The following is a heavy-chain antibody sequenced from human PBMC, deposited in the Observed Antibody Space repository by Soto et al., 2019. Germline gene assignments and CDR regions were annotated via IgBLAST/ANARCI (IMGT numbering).Heavy chain of an antibody. CDR2: INHSGST. J-gene: IGHJ4*02. CDR1: GGSFSGYY. Sequence: SETLSLTCAVYGGSFSGYYWSWIRQPPGKGLEWIGEINHSGSTNYNPSLKSRVTISVDTSKNQFSLKLSSVTAADTAVYYCARRWLGSPVTKFDYWGQGTLVTVSS. V-gene: IGHV4-34*01. D-gene: IGHD4-4*01. CDR3: ARRWLGSPVTKFDY.